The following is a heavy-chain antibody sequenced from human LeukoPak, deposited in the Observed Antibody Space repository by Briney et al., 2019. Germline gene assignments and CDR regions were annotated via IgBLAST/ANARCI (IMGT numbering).Heavy chain of an antibody. Sequence: SVKVSCKASGGTFSSYAISWVRQAPGQGLEWMGGIIPIFGTANCAQKFQGRVTITADKSTSTAYMELSSLRSEDTAVYYCASCRGSSWYEFDYWGQGTLVTVSS. CDR2: IIPIFGTA. CDR1: GGTFSSYA. J-gene: IGHJ4*02. V-gene: IGHV1-69*06. D-gene: IGHD6-13*01. CDR3: ASCRGSSWYEFDY.